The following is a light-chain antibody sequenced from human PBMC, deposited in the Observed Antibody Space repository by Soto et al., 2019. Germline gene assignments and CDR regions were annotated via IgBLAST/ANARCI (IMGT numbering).Light chain of an antibody. J-gene: IGKJ5*01. Sequence: EIVLTQSPGTLSLSPWERATLSCRASQSVSSTYLAWYQQKPGQAPRLLIYGASSRASGIPDRFSGSGSGTDFTLTISSLQSEDFAVYYCQQYNNWPQITFGQGTRLEIK. CDR2: GAS. CDR1: QSVSSTY. CDR3: QQYNNWPQIT. V-gene: IGKV3-20*01.